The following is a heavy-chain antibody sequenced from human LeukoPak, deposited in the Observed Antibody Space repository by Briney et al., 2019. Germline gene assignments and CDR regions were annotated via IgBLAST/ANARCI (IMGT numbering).Heavy chain of an antibody. D-gene: IGHD4-17*01. V-gene: IGHV3-21*01. J-gene: IGHJ4*02. Sequence: GGSLRLSCAASGFTFSSYSMNWVRQAQGKGLVWVSSISSSSSYIYYADSVKGRFTISRDNAKNSLYLQMNSLRAEDTAVYYCARDPSAYGDPTYDFDYWGQGTLVTVSS. CDR3: ARDPSAYGDPTYDFDY. CDR2: ISSSSSYI. CDR1: GFTFSSYS.